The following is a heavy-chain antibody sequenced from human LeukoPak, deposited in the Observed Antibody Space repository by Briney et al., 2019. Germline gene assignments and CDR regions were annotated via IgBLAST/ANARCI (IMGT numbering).Heavy chain of an antibody. CDR3: AKEVTEYCSSTSCYFFDY. V-gene: IGHV3-23*01. CDR1: GFTFSSYA. Sequence: GGSLRLSCAASGFTFSSYAMSWLRQAPGKALEWVSAISGSGGSTYYADSVKGRFTISRDNSKNTLYLQMNSLRAEDTAVYYCAKEVTEYCSSTSCYFFDYWGQGTLVTVSS. CDR2: ISGSGGST. D-gene: IGHD2-2*01. J-gene: IGHJ4*02.